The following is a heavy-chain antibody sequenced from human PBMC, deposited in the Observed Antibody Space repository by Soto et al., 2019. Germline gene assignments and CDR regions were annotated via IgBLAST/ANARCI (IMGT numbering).Heavy chain of an antibody. CDR3: ARKYGDYDPYYFDY. J-gene: IGHJ4*02. CDR1: GGTFSSYA. CDR2: IIPIFGTA. D-gene: IGHD4-17*01. V-gene: IGHV1-69*12. Sequence: QVQLVQSGAEVKKPGSSVKVSCKASGGTFSSYAISWVRQAPGQGLEWMGGIIPIFGTANYAQKFQGRGTITADQFTSTAYMELSSLRSEDTSVYYCARKYGDYDPYYFDYCGQGTLVTVSS.